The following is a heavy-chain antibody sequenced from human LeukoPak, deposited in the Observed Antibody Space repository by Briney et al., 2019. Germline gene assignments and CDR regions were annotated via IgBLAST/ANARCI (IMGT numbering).Heavy chain of an antibody. CDR2: IYTSGST. Sequence: SSETLSLTCTVSGGSISSYYWSWIRQPPGKGLEWIGYIYTSGSTNYNPSLKSRVTISVDTTKNQFSLKLSSVTAVDTAVHYCVAQFPKSSGWKFDYWGQGTLVTVSS. CDR3: VAQFPKSSGWKFDY. CDR1: GGSISSYY. D-gene: IGHD6-19*01. V-gene: IGHV4-4*09. J-gene: IGHJ4*02.